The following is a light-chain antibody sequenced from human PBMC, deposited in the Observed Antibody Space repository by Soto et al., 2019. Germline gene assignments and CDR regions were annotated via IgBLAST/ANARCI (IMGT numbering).Light chain of an antibody. J-gene: IGLJ3*02. CDR1: VIGSKS. Sequence: SYELTQSPSVSVDPGQTARIAWGGNVIGSKSVHCYQRKPGQAPVIVVYNDGDRPSGIPERFSGSNSGNTATLTISSVAAGDEADYYCQVWDVDSDHVVFGGGTKLTVL. CDR3: QVWDVDSDHVV. CDR2: NDG. V-gene: IGLV3-21*02.